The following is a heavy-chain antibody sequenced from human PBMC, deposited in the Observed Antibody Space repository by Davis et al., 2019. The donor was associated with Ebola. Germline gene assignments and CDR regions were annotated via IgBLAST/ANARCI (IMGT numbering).Heavy chain of an antibody. CDR1: GFTFSSYS. D-gene: IGHD3-22*01. CDR3: AREDSGYDSSGYYYFLADY. J-gene: IGHJ4*02. Sequence: GESLKISCAAFGFTFSSYSMNWVRQAPGKGLEWVSSISSSSSYIYYADSVKGRFTISRDNAKNSLYLQMNSLRAEDTAVYYCAREDSGYDSSGYYYFLADYWGQGALVTVSS. CDR2: ISSSSSYI. V-gene: IGHV3-21*01.